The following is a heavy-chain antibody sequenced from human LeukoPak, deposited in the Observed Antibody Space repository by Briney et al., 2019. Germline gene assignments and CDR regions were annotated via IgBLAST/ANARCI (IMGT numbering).Heavy chain of an antibody. CDR3: ATILGYCSGGSCFDY. CDR1: GGTFSSYA. V-gene: IGHV1-69*01. Sequence: GSAVKVSCKASGGTFSSYAISWVRQAPGQGLEWMGGIIPIFGTANYAQKFQGRVTITADESTSTAYMELSSLRSEDRAVYYCATILGYCSGGSCFDYWGQGTLVTVSS. J-gene: IGHJ4*02. D-gene: IGHD2-15*01. CDR2: IIPIFGTA.